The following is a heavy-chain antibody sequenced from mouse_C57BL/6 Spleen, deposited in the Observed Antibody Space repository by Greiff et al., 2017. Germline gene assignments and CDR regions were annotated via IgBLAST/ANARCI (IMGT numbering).Heavy chain of an antibody. D-gene: IGHD1-1*01. CDR2: IDPEDGET. CDR1: GFNIKDYY. J-gene: IGHJ3*01. CDR3: AIERPDYYGSSIPFAY. Sequence: VQLQQSGAELVKPGASVKLSCTASGFNIKDYYMHWVKQRTEQGLEWIGRIDPEDGETKYAPNFQGKATITADTSSNTAYLQLSSLTSEDTAVYYCAIERPDYYGSSIPFAYWGQGTLVTVSA. V-gene: IGHV14-2*01.